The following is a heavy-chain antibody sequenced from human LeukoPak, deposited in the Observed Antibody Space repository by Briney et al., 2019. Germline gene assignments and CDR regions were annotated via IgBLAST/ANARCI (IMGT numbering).Heavy chain of an antibody. V-gene: IGHV4-30-4*08. CDR3: ARASWNWWFDP. CDR2: IYYSGSI. D-gene: IGHD1-7*01. CDR1: GGSISSGDYY. Sequence: SETLSLTCTVSGGSISSGDYYWRWIRQPPGKRLEWIGYIYYSGSIYYNPSLKSRVTISVDTSKNQFSLKLSSVTAADTAVYYCARASWNWWFDPWGQGTLVTVSS. J-gene: IGHJ5*02.